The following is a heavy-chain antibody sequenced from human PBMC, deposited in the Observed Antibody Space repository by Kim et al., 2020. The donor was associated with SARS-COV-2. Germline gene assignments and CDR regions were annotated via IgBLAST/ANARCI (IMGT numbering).Heavy chain of an antibody. V-gene: IGHV4-39*01. Sequence: SETLSLTCTVSGGSISSSGYYWGWIRQPPGKGLEWIGSVYYTGATYYDPSLKSRVTISVDTSKNQFSLKLNSVTAADTAVYYYARHFRGTSIRFLGLYHFDSWGQGTLVTVSS. CDR1: GGSISSSGYY. CDR2: VYYTGAT. CDR3: ARHFRGTSIRFLGLYHFDS. D-gene: IGHD2-2*02. J-gene: IGHJ4*02.